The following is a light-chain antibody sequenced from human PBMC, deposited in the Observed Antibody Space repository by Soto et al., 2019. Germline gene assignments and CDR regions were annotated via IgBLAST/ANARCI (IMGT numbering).Light chain of an antibody. CDR3: ATWDDSLSGWV. CDR2: RNN. J-gene: IGLJ3*02. V-gene: IGLV1-47*01. CDR1: SSNIGSNY. Sequence: QLVLTQPPSASGTPGQRVTISCSGSSSNIGSNYVYWYQQLPGTAPKLLIYRNNQRPSGVPDRFSGSKSGTSASLAISGLRSEDEADYYCATWDDSLSGWVLGGGTQLTVL.